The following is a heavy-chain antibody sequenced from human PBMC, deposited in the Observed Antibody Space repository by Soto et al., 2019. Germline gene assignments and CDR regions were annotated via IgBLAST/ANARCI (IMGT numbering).Heavy chain of an antibody. CDR1: GFTFSSYA. Sequence: QVQLVESGGGVVQPGRSLRLSCAASGFTFSSYAMHWVRQAPGKGLEWVAVISYDGSNKYYADSVKGRFTISRDNSKNTLYLQMNSLRAEDTAVYYCAGKAAGYCSSTSGPEYFQHWGQGTLVTVSS. CDR2: ISYDGSNK. CDR3: AGKAAGYCSSTSGPEYFQH. D-gene: IGHD2-2*01. J-gene: IGHJ1*01. V-gene: IGHV3-30-3*01.